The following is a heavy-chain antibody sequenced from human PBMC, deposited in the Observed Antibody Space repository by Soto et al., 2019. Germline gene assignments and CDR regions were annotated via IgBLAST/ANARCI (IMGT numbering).Heavy chain of an antibody. J-gene: IGHJ6*02. Sequence: PVGSLRLSCAASGFTFSSYAMSWVRQAPGKGLEWVSAISGSGGSTYYADSVKGRFTISRDNSKNTLYLQMNSLRAEDTAVYYCAKSGGSSWYYYGMDVWGQGTTVTVSS. D-gene: IGHD6-13*01. CDR1: GFTFSSYA. V-gene: IGHV3-23*01. CDR3: AKSGGSSWYYYGMDV. CDR2: ISGSGGST.